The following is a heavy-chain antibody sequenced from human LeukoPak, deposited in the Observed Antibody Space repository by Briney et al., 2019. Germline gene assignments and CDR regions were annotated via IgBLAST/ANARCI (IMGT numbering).Heavy chain of an antibody. CDR3: VREYDSSGYYYFDY. V-gene: IGHV3-66*01. D-gene: IGHD3-22*01. CDR1: GFTVSSNY. Sequence: GGSLRLSCAASGFTVSSNYMSWVRQAPGKGLEWVSVIYSGGSTYYADSVKGRFTISRDNSKNTLYLQMNNLRAEDTAVYYCVREYDSSGYYYFDYWGQGTLVTVSS. J-gene: IGHJ4*02. CDR2: IYSGGST.